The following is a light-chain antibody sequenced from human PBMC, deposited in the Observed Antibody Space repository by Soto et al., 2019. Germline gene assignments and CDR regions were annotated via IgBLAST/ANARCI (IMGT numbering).Light chain of an antibody. CDR2: EIN. CDR3: SSFVGNINVL. CDR1: SSDFGSSNY. J-gene: IGLJ3*02. Sequence: QSALTQPPSASGSPGQSVTISCTGTSSDFGSSNYVSWYQLYPGKAPKVIIYEINKRPSGVPDRFSGSKSGNTAYLTVSGLQPEDEADYSCSSFVGNINVLFGGGTKLTVL. V-gene: IGLV2-8*01.